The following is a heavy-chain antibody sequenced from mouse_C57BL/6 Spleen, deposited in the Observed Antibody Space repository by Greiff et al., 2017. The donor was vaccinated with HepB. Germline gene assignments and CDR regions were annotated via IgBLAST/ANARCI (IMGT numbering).Heavy chain of an antibody. CDR3: ARRCYYDYYYAMDY. V-gene: IGHV1-50*01. Sequence: QVQLQQPGAELVKPGASVKLSCKASGYTFTSYWMQWVKQRPGQGLEWIGEIDPSDSYTNYNQKLKGKATLPVDTSSSTAYMQLSSLTSEDSAVYYCARRCYYDYYYAMDYWGQGTSVTVSS. CDR1: GYTFTSYW. D-gene: IGHD2-4*01. CDR2: IDPSDSYT. J-gene: IGHJ4*01.